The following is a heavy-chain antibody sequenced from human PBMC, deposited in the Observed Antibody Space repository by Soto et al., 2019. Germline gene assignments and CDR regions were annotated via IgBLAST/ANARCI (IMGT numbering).Heavy chain of an antibody. CDR2: IDYNEINQ. CDR1: GFSFSNYG. CDR3: ARDFCPVPTCYDL. Sequence: GGSLRLSCVASGFSFSNYGMHWVRQAPGKGLEWVAGIDYNEINQYYIDPVKGRYTISRDQSKNTLYLEMISLRAEDTAVYYCARDFCPVPTCYDLWGQGVLVTGSS. V-gene: IGHV3-33*01. J-gene: IGHJ4*02. D-gene: IGHD3-3*01.